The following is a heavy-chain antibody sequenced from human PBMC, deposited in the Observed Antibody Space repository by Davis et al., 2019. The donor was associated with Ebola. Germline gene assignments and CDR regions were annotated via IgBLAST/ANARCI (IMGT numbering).Heavy chain of an antibody. J-gene: IGHJ6*02. CDR2: INWNGDSI. Sequence: GESLKISCAASGFTFDDFGMTWVRQLPGKGLEWVSGINWNGDSIGYADSVKGRFTISRDNAKNSLYLQMNSLRVEDTALYYCAKSGLDVWGQGTTVTVSS. CDR1: GFTFDDFG. CDR3: AKSGLDV. V-gene: IGHV3-20*04.